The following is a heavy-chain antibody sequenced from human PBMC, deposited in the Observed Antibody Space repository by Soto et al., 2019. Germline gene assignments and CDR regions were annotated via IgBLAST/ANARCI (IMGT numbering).Heavy chain of an antibody. CDR3: ARDQGQEGNWFDP. CDR2: IYYSGGT. J-gene: IGHJ5*02. V-gene: IGHV4-59*01. Sequence: PSETLSLTCTVSGGSISSYYWSWIRQPPGKGLEWIGYIYYSGGTNYNPSLKSRVTISVDTSKNQFSLKLSSVTAADTAVYYCARDQGQEGNWFDPWGQGTLVTVSS. CDR1: GGSISSYY.